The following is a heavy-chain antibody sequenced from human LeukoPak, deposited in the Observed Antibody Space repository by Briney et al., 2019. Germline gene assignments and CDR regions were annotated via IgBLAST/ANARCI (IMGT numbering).Heavy chain of an antibody. V-gene: IGHV3-33*01. CDR2: IWYDGSNK. D-gene: IGHD5-12*01. CDR1: GFGFSGYG. Sequence: GRSLRLSCAASGFGFSGYGMHWVRQAPGKGLEWVAAIWYDGSNKYYADSVKGRFTISRDNSKNTLYLQMNSLRAEDTAVYYCARDPSGSLDDWGQGTLVTVSS. CDR3: ARDPSGSLDD. J-gene: IGHJ4*02.